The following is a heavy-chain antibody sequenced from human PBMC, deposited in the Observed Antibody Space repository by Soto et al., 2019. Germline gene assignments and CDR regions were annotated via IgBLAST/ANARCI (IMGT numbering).Heavy chain of an antibody. D-gene: IGHD3-22*01. CDR1: GGSISSGGYY. Sequence: SATLSLTCTVSGGSISSGGYYWSWIRQHPGKGLEWIGYIYYSGSTYYNPSLKSRVTISVDTSKNQFSLKLSSVTAADTAVYYCXRVFTYYYDSSGYYFDYWGQGTLVTVSS. J-gene: IGHJ4*02. CDR3: XRVFTYYYDSSGYYFDY. CDR2: IYYSGST. V-gene: IGHV4-31*03.